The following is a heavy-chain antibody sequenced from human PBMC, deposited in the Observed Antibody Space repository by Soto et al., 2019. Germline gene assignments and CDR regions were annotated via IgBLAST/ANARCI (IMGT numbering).Heavy chain of an antibody. Sequence: ASVKVSCKASGGTFSSYAISWVRQAPGQGLEWMGGIIPTFGTANYAQKFQGRVTITADKSTSTAYMELSSLRSEDTAVYYCARDGIAVAIYGMDVWGQGTTVTVSS. CDR3: ARDGIAVAIYGMDV. V-gene: IGHV1-69*06. CDR2: IIPTFGTA. D-gene: IGHD6-19*01. J-gene: IGHJ6*02. CDR1: GGTFSSYA.